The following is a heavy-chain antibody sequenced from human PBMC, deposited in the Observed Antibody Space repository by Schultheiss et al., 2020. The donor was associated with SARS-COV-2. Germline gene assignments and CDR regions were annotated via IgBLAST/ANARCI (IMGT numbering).Heavy chain of an antibody. CDR2: ISSSSSYT. Sequence: GESLKISCAASGFTFSDYYMSWIRQAPGKGLEWVSYISSSSSYTNYADSVKGRFTISRDNAKNSLYLQMNSLRAEDTAVYYCARDLWPWGVADPYYFDYWGQGTLVTVSS. J-gene: IGHJ4*02. CDR1: GFTFSDYY. D-gene: IGHD3-10*01. V-gene: IGHV3-11*06. CDR3: ARDLWPWGVADPYYFDY.